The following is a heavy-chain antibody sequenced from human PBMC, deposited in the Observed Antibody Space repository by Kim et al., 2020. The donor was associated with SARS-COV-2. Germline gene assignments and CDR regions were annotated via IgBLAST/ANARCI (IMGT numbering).Heavy chain of an antibody. CDR3: ARGPADAFDI. Sequence: SETLSLTCAVYGGSFSGYYWSWIRQPPGKGLEWIGEINHSGSTNYNPSLKSRVTISVDTSKNQFSLKLSSVTAADTAVYYCARGPADAFDIWGQGTMVT. CDR1: GGSFSGYY. J-gene: IGHJ3*02. V-gene: IGHV4-34*01. CDR2: INHSGST.